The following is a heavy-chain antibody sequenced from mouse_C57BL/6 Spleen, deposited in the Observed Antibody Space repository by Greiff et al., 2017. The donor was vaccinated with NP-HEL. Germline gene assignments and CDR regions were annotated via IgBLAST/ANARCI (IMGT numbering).Heavy chain of an antibody. J-gene: IGHJ3*01. Sequence: QVQLQQSGAELVKPGASVKISCKASGYAFSSYWMNWVKQRPGKGLEWIGQIYPGDGDTNYNGKFKGKATLTADKSSSTAYMQLSSLTSEDSAVYFCAGGGDISGYVRAWFAYWGQGTLVTVSA. CDR2: IYPGDGDT. V-gene: IGHV1-80*01. CDR1: GYAFSSYW. CDR3: AGGGDISGYVRAWFAY. D-gene: IGHD3-2*02.